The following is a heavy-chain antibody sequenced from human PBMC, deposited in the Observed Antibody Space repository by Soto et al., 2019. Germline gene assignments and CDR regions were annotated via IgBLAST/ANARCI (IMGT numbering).Heavy chain of an antibody. CDR2: MNPNSGNT. J-gene: IGHJ6*02. CDR3: ARGGLGLQYNVLSHYYYGMDV. V-gene: IGHV1-8*01. Sequence: ASGKVSFKASGYTFTSYDINCVRQATGQVLDWMGWMNPNSGNTGYAQKFQGRVTMTRNTSISTAYMELSSLRSEDTAVYYCARGGLGLQYNVLSHYYYGMDVWGQGTTVTVSS. D-gene: IGHD3-16*01. CDR1: GYTFTSYD.